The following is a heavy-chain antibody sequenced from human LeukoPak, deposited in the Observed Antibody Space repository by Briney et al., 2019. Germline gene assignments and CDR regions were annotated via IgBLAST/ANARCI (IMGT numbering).Heavy chain of an antibody. J-gene: IGHJ6*02. Sequence: PGGSLRLSCAASGFTFNTYGMNWVRQAPGKGLEWVAVIWYDGSIKYYAESVKGRFTISRDNAKNSLYLQMNSLRAEDTAVYYCARDNGYYDSSGYYYYYYGMDVWGQGTTVTVSS. CDR2: IWYDGSIK. D-gene: IGHD3-22*01. CDR3: ARDNGYYDSSGYYYYYYGMDV. V-gene: IGHV3-33*01. CDR1: GFTFNTYG.